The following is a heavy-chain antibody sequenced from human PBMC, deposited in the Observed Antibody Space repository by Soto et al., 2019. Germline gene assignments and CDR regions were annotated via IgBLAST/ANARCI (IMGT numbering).Heavy chain of an antibody. CDR3: ASVGKWYVFDY. V-gene: IGHV1-69*12. CDR1: GGTFSSYA. Sequence: QVQLVQSGAEVKKPGSSVKVYCKASGGTFSSYAISWVRQSPGQGLEWMGGIIPIFGTATYAQKVQGRVTITADESTSTAYMEMSSLRSEDTAVSYCASVGKWYVFDYWGQGTLVTVSS. J-gene: IGHJ4*02. D-gene: IGHD2-15*01. CDR2: IIPIFGTA.